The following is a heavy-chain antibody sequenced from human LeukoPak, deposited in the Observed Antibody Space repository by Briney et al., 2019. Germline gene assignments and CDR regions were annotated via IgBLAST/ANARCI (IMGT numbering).Heavy chain of an antibody. J-gene: IGHJ4*02. Sequence: GGFLRLSCAASGFTFSSYAMSWVRQAPGKGLEWVSAISGSGGSTYYADSVKGRFTISRDNSKNTLYLQMNSLRAEDTAVYYCAKPLVVISIFDYWGQGTLVTVSS. CDR2: ISGSGGST. CDR1: GFTFSSYA. CDR3: AKPLVVISIFDY. V-gene: IGHV3-23*01. D-gene: IGHD3-22*01.